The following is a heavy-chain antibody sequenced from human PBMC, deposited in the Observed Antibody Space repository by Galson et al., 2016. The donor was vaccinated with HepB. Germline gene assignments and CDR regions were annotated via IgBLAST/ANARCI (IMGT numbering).Heavy chain of an antibody. J-gene: IGHJ4*02. CDR3: AREVKGSAPDY. V-gene: IGHV4-31*03. CDR2: IYHSGGI. CDR1: GGSISSGGYY. Sequence: TLSLTCTVSGGSISSGGYYWSWIRQHPGKGLEWIGYIYHSGGIYYNPSLKSRVSMSVDTSKNQFSLKLSSMTAADTAVYYCAREVKGSAPDYWGQGTLVTVSS. D-gene: IGHD2-15*01.